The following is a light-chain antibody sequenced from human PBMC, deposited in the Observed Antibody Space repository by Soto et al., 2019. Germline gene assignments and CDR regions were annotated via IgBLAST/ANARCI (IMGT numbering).Light chain of an antibody. CDR1: QGISRW. Sequence: DIQMTQSPSTLSASVGDRVTITCRASQGISRWLAWYQQKPGRAHKLLIYEASILESGDPSRFSGSGSGTEVTLTISSLQPSDFATYYCQQSNSKSWTFRRGTRVEIK. CDR3: QQSNSKSWT. J-gene: IGKJ1*01. CDR2: EAS. V-gene: IGKV1-5*01.